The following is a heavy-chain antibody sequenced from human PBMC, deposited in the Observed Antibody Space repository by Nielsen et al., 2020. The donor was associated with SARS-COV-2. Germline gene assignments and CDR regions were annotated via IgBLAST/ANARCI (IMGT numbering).Heavy chain of an antibody. D-gene: IGHD4-23*01. CDR2: INVVNGNT. V-gene: IGHV1-3*01. CDR3: ARESDPVGTLGPGWGY. J-gene: IGHJ4*02. Sequence: WVRQAPGQRLEWMGWINVVNGNTKYSEKFQGRVTITRDTSATTAYMDLSSLRSEDTAIYYCARESDPVGTLGPGWGYWGQGTLVTVSS.